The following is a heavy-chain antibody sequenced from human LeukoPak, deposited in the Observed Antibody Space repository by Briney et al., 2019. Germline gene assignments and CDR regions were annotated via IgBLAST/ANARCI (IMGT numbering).Heavy chain of an antibody. J-gene: IGHJ4*02. CDR1: GYTFTSYA. CDR2: INAGNGNT. CDR3: ARARGYSYGNH. Sequence: GASVKVSCKASGYTFTSYAMHWVRQAPGQRLEWMGWINAGNGNTKYSQKFQGRVTITRDTSASTAYMELSSLRSEDAAVYYCARARGYSYGNHWGQGTLVTVSS. D-gene: IGHD5-18*01. V-gene: IGHV1-3*01.